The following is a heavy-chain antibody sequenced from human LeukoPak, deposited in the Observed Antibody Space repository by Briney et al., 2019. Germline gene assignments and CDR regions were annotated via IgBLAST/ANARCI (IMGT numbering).Heavy chain of an antibody. J-gene: IGHJ3*02. CDR3: ARDRGGPGAFDI. CDR1: GGSISNDY. CDR2: IHTSGST. V-gene: IGHV4-4*07. Sequence: PSETLSLTCTVSGGSISNDYWSWIRQPAGKGLEWFGRIHTSGSTYYDPSLKSRVTISLDTSKNQLSLKLTSVTAADTAVYFCARDRGGPGAFDIWGLGTMVTVSS. D-gene: IGHD2-15*01.